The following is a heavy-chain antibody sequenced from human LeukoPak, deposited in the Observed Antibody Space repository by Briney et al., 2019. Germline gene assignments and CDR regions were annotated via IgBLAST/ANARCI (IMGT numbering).Heavy chain of an antibody. V-gene: IGHV3-23*01. D-gene: IGHD3-3*01. J-gene: IGHJ4*02. CDR1: GFTFSTYA. CDR3: AKAFWSGYFFDY. Sequence: PGGSLRLSCAASGFTFSTYAVNWVRQAPGKGLEWVSSISGSGGSTNYADSVKGRFTISRDNSKNTLYLQMNSLRAEDTAIYYCAKAFWSGYFFDYWGQGTLVTVSS. CDR2: ISGSGGST.